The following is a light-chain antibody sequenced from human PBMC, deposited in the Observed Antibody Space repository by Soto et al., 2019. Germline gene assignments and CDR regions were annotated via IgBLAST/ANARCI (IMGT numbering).Light chain of an antibody. CDR2: DND. CDR1: GSNIGSNS. CDR3: GPWESYLSVGV. Sequence: QSVLTQPPSVSAAPGQTVTISCSGRGSNIGSNSVSWYQQVPGTAPKLLLYDNDKRPSGIPDRFFGSNAGTSATLGIAGLQTADEADYYCGPWESYLSVGVFGGGTKLTVL. V-gene: IGLV1-51*01. J-gene: IGLJ2*01.